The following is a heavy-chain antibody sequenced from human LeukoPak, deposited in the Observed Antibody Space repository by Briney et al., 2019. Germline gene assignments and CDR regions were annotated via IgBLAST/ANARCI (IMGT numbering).Heavy chain of an antibody. D-gene: IGHD6-13*01. V-gene: IGHV3-15*07. J-gene: IGHJ4*02. CDR2: IKSKTDGGTT. Sequence: GGSLRLSCAASGFTFSSYGMHWVRQAPGKGLEWVGRIKSKTDGGTTDYAAPVKGRFTISRDDSKNTLYLQMNSLKTEDTAVYYCTTGRYSSSWRDYWGQGTLVTVSS. CDR3: TTGRYSSSWRDY. CDR1: GFTFSSYG.